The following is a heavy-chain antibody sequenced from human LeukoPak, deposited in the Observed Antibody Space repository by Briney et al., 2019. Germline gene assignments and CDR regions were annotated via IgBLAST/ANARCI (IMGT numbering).Heavy chain of an antibody. CDR2: ISGSGGSK. V-gene: IGHV3-23*01. CDR1: GFTFSSYA. Sequence: GSLRLSCAAPGFTFSSYAMSWVRQAPGKGVELGSAISGSGGSKYYADSVKGRFTISRDNSKNTLYLQMNSLRAEDTAVYYCAKREQWLAYWYFDLWGRGTLVTVSS. CDR3: AKREQWLAYWYFDL. D-gene: IGHD6-19*01. J-gene: IGHJ2*01.